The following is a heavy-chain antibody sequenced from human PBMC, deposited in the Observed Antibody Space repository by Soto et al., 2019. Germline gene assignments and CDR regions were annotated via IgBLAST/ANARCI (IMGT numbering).Heavy chain of an antibody. Sequence: QVQLVQSGAEVKKPGASVKVSCKASGYTFTGYYMHWVRQAPGQGLEWMGWINPDSGGTNYAQKFQGRVTITADESTSTAYMELSSLRSEDTAVYYCARVIRVRGSDGFDYWGQGTLVTVSS. J-gene: IGHJ4*02. CDR3: ARVIRVRGSDGFDY. CDR2: INPDSGGT. V-gene: IGHV1-2*02. CDR1: GYTFTGYY. D-gene: IGHD2-15*01.